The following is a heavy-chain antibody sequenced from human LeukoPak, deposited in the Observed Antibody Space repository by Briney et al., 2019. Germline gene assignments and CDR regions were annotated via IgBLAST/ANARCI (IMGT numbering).Heavy chain of an antibody. V-gene: IGHV4-59*01. J-gene: IGHJ5*02. Sequence: SGTLSLTCTVSGGSMNGYCWNWIRQPPGKGLEWIAYIYYTGSTSYNPSLKSRLSISIDKSENQFPLNLDSVTAADTAVYYCARIPGRRRFQVEGWFDPWGQGTLVTVSS. CDR2: IYYTGST. D-gene: IGHD1-26*01. CDR1: GGSMNGYC. CDR3: ARIPGRRRFQVEGWFDP.